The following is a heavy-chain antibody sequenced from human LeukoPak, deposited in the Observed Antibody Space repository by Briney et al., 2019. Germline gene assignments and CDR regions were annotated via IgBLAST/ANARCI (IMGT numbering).Heavy chain of an antibody. V-gene: IGHV3-74*01. D-gene: IGHD2-2*01. J-gene: IGHJ4*02. Sequence: GGSLRLSCAASGFTFSSYWMPWVRQAPGKGLVWVSRINSDGSSISYADSVKGRFTISRDNAKNTLYLQMNSLRPEDTAVYYCASWYQLLSYWGQGTLVTVSS. CDR1: GFTFSSYW. CDR2: INSDGSSI. CDR3: ASWYQLLSY.